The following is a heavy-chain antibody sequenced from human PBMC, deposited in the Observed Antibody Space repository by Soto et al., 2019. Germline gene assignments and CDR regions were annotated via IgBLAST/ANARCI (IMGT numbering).Heavy chain of an antibody. CDR3: ARGLTPLADY. J-gene: IGHJ4*02. Sequence: SETLSLTCTVSGGSISSGGYYWSWIRQHPGKGLEWIGYIYYSGSTYYNPSLKSRVTISVDTSKNQFSLKLSSVTAADTAVYYCARGLTPLADYWGQGTLVTVSS. CDR2: IYYSGST. V-gene: IGHV4-31*03. CDR1: GGSISSGGYY.